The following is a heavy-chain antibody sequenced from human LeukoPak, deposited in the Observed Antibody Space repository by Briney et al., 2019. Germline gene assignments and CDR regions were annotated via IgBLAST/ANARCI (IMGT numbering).Heavy chain of an antibody. Sequence: GASVTVSFKASGGTFSSYAISWVRQAPGQGLEWMGGIIPIFGTANYAQKFQGRVTITTDESTSTAYMELSSLRSEDTAVYYCARSPGFWSGYYPYLEYFQHWGQGTLVTISS. V-gene: IGHV1-69*05. J-gene: IGHJ1*01. CDR2: IIPIFGTA. CDR3: ARSPGFWSGYYPYLEYFQH. D-gene: IGHD3-3*01. CDR1: GGTFSSYA.